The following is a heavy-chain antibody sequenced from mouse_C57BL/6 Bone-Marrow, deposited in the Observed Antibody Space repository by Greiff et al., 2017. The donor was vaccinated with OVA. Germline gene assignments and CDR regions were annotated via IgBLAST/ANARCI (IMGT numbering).Heavy chain of an antibody. Sequence: QVQLKESGAELVRPGASVTLSCKASGYTFTDYEMHWVKQTPVHGLEWIGAIDPETGGTAYNQKFKGKAILTADKSSSTAYMELRSLTSEDSAVYYCTVTDYDGAWFAYWGQGTLVTVSA. J-gene: IGHJ3*01. V-gene: IGHV1-15*01. CDR2: IDPETGGT. CDR3: TVTDYDGAWFAY. CDR1: GYTFTDYE. D-gene: IGHD2-4*01.